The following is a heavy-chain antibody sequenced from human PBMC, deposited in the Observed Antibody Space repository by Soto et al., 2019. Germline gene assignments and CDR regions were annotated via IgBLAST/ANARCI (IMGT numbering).Heavy chain of an antibody. V-gene: IGHV1-18*01. D-gene: IGHD2-2*01. CDR3: ARGFRRYCSSTSCYLGWFDP. Sequence: WVRRAPGQGLEWMGWISAYNGNTNYAQKLQGRVTMTTDTSTSTAYMELRSLRSDDTAVYYCARGFRRYCSSTSCYLGWFDPWGQGTLVTVSS. CDR2: ISAYNGNT. J-gene: IGHJ5*02.